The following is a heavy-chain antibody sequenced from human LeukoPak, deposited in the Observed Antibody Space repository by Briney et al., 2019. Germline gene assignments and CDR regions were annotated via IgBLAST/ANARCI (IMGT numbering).Heavy chain of an antibody. CDR1: GFSFSTYG. D-gene: IGHD3-22*01. CDR2: IWHDGSEE. J-gene: IGHJ4*02. V-gene: IGHV3-33*01. Sequence: GGSLRLSCVASGFSFSTYGMHWVRQAPGKGLEWVALIWHDGSEEYYADSVKGRFTISRDNSKNTVYLQMNSLRGDDTAVYYCARPQGFYYGSAGYPDYWGQGTWVTVSS. CDR3: ARPQGFYYGSAGYPDY.